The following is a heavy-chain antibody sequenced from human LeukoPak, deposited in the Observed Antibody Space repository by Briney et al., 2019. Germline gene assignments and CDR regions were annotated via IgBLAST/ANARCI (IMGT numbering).Heavy chain of an antibody. CDR2: ISSSSSTI. V-gene: IGHV3-48*01. Sequence: PGGSLRLSCAASGFTFSSYNMNWVRQAPGKGLEWVSYISSSSSTIYYADSVKGRITISRDNVKNSLNLHMTSLRAEDTAVYHCAREDSSSWYGWGGYYYYMDVWGKGTTVTVSS. CDR1: GFTFSSYN. D-gene: IGHD6-13*01. CDR3: AREDSSSWYGWGGYYYYMDV. J-gene: IGHJ6*03.